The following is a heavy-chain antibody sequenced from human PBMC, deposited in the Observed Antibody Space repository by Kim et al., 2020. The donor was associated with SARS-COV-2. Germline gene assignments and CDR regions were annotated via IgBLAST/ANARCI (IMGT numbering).Heavy chain of an antibody. D-gene: IGHD3-9*01. CDR3: ARLSQYYDILTGYYPPDY. Sequence: GESLKISCKGSGYSFTSYWISWVRQMPGKGLEWMGRIDPSDSYTDYSPSFQGHVTLPADKSISTAYLQWSSLKASDTAMYYCARLSQYYDILTGYYPPDYWGQGTLVTVSS. V-gene: IGHV5-10-1*01. CDR2: IDPSDSYT. CDR1: GYSFTSYW. J-gene: IGHJ4*02.